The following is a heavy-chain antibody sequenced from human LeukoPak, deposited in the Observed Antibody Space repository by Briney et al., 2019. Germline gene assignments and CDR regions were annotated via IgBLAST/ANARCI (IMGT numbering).Heavy chain of an antibody. J-gene: IGHJ5*02. CDR3: ARDGIAAAGTKVWFDP. Sequence: SETLSLTCTVSGGSVSSGSYYWSWIRQPPGKGLEWIGYIYYSGSTNYNPSLKSRVTISVDTSKNQFSLKLSSVTAADTAVYYCARDGIAAAGTKVWFDPWGQGTLVTVSS. D-gene: IGHD6-13*01. CDR2: IYYSGST. CDR1: GGSVSSGSYY. V-gene: IGHV4-61*01.